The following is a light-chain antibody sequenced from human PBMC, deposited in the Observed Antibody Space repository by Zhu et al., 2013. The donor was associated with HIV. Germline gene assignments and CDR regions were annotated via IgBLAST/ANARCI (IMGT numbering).Light chain of an antibody. CDR3: QQYNGDSRT. Sequence: DIQMTQSPSTLSASVGDNVNISCRASQSVSAWLAWYQQKPGKSPRLLIYDASGLESGVPSRFSGSGSGTQFTLTITNLQSDDFATYFCQQYNGDSRTFGQGTKVEMK. J-gene: IGKJ1*01. V-gene: IGKV1-5*01. CDR2: DAS. CDR1: QSVSAW.